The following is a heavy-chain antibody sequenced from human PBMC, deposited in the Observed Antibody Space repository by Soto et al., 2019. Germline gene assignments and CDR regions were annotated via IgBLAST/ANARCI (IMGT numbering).Heavy chain of an antibody. V-gene: IGHV1-46*01. CDR3: ERVMRSLLSITALDT. Sequence: QVQLVQSGAEVKKPGASVKVSCKASGYTFTRDQIHWVRQAPGQGLEWMGMIDPSDGKTNYAQKLPGRVTMTREKSTSTVYMALSSLRYEDTAIYCCERVMRSLLSITALDTWGQGTLVTVSS. CDR1: GYTFTRDQ. D-gene: IGHD5-18*01. CDR2: IDPSDGKT. J-gene: IGHJ5*02.